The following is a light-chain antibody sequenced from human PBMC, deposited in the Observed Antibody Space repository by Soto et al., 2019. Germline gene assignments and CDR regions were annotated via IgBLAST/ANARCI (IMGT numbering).Light chain of an antibody. CDR3: QESYSVPFFS. V-gene: IGKV1-39*01. CDR1: QSIGSY. J-gene: IGKJ3*01. Sequence: DIQMTQSPSSLSASVGDRVTITCRASQSIGSYLNWFQQKPGKAPKLLIYAATSLQSGGPSRFSGSGSGTDFTLTISSLQPQDFATYYCQESYSVPFFSCGPGTKVNIK. CDR2: AAT.